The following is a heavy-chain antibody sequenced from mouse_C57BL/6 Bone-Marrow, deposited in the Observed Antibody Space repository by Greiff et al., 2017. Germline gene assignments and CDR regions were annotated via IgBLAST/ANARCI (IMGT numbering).Heavy chain of an antibody. CDR3: ARYDGYYFWFAY. J-gene: IGHJ3*01. CDR1: GYTFTSYG. V-gene: IGHV1-81*01. D-gene: IGHD2-3*01. Sequence: VQLQQSGAELARPGASVKLSCKASGYTFTSYGISWVKQRTGQGLEWIGEIYPRSGNTYYNEKFKGKATLTADKSSSTAYMELRSLTSEDSAVYVCARYDGYYFWFAYWGQGTLVTVAA. CDR2: IYPRSGNT.